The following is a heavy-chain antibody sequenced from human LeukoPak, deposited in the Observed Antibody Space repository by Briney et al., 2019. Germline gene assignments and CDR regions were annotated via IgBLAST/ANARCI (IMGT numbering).Heavy chain of an antibody. CDR1: GYTFTSYA. D-gene: IGHD3-9*01. V-gene: IGHV1-3*01. J-gene: IGHJ5*02. CDR3: ARGRDYDILRFDP. CDR2: INAGNGNT. Sequence: ASVKVSCKASGYTFTSYAMHWVRQAPGQRLEWMGWINAGNGNTKYSQKSQGRVTMTRNTSISTAYMELSSLRSEDTAVYYCARGRDYDILRFDPWGQGTLVTVSS.